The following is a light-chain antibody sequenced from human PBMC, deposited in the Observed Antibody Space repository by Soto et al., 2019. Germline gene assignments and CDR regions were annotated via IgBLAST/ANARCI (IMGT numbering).Light chain of an antibody. CDR1: SSDVGGYNY. CDR3: CSYAGRSTLYV. V-gene: IGLV2-8*01. Sequence: QSVLTQPPSASGSPGQSVTISCTGTSSDVGGYNYVSWYQQHPGKAPKLMIYEATKRPSGVSDRFSGSKSANTASLTISGLQAEDEADYYCCSYAGRSTLYVFGTGTKVTVL. J-gene: IGLJ1*01. CDR2: EAT.